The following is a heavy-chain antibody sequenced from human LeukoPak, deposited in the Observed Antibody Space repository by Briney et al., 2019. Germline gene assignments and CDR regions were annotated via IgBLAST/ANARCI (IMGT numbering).Heavy chain of an antibody. CDR2: ISCSGGST. CDR1: GCTFSSYA. Sequence: GGSLRLSCAASGCTFSSYAMSWIRQAPGKGLEWVSAISCSGGSTYYADSVKGRFTISRDNSKNTLHLQMNSLRAEETAVYYCASDYDSSGYYYMAGSSFDYWGQGTLVTVSS. V-gene: IGHV3-23*01. J-gene: IGHJ4*02. CDR3: ASDYDSSGYYYMAGSSFDY. D-gene: IGHD3-22*01.